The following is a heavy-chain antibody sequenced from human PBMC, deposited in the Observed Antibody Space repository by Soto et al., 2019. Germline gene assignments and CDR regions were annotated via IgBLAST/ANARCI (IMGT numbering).Heavy chain of an antibody. V-gene: IGHV3-30-3*01. CDR3: ARDLGYDSSGSAY. J-gene: IGHJ4*02. CDR1: GFTFSSYA. Sequence: GGSLRLSCAASGFTFSSYAMHWVRQAPGKGLEWVAVISYDGSNKYYADSVKGRFTISRDNSKNTLYLQMNSLRAEDTAVYYCARDLGYDSSGSAYWGQGTLVTVSS. CDR2: ISYDGSNK. D-gene: IGHD3-22*01.